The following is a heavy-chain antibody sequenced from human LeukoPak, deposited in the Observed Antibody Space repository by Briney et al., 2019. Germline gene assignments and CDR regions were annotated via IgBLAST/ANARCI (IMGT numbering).Heavy chain of an antibody. CDR3: ARGLKSRYYGSGRPYGMDV. CDR1: GGSFSGYY. Sequence: SETLSLTCAVYGGSFSGYYWSWIRQPPGKGLEWIGEINNSGSTNYNPSLKSRVTISVDTSKNQFSLKLSSVTAADTAVYYCARGLKSRYYGSGRPYGMDVWGQGTTVTVSS. J-gene: IGHJ6*02. D-gene: IGHD3-10*01. CDR2: INNSGST. V-gene: IGHV4-34*01.